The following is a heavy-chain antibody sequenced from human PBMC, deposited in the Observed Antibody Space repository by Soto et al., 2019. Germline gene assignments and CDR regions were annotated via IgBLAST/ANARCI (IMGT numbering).Heavy chain of an antibody. D-gene: IGHD1-1*01. J-gene: IGHJ6*02. V-gene: IGHV3-23*01. Sequence: EVQLLESGGGLAQPGGSLRLSCAASGFMFSDYGMNWVRQAPGKGLEWVSSISNSGGATYYADSVKGRFTISRDKSRNTLYLQMNSLRADDTAVYYCAKRQLAKCSSCAADFWGQGTTVIVSS. CDR3: AKRQLAKCSSCAADF. CDR2: ISNSGGAT. CDR1: GFMFSDYG.